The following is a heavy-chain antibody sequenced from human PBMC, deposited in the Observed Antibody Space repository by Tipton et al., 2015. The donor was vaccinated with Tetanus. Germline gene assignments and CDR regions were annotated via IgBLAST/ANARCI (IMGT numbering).Heavy chain of an antibody. CDR1: GFIFTSYA. CDR2: ISGSGDHT. D-gene: IGHD4/OR15-4a*01. J-gene: IGHJ2*01. CDR3: ARPDFGDPPLSWYFDL. Sequence: SLRLSCAASGFIFTSYAMTWVRRAPGKGLEWVSSISGSGDHTYYADSVKGRFTISRDNSDYTLYLQMNSLTAEDTAVYYCARPDFGDPPLSWYFDLWGRGTRVSVSS. V-gene: IGHV3-23*01.